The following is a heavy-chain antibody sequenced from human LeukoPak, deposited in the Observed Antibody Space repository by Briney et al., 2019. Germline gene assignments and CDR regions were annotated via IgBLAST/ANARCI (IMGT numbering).Heavy chain of an antibody. CDR2: INHSGSTT. CDR3: AREGPDGSPYYYYYYMDV. Sequence: SETLSLTCTVYGGSFSDYYWTWIRQPPGKGLEWIGEINHSGSTTNYNPSLKNRVTISVDMYKNQFSLKLSSVTAADTAVYYCAREGPDGSPYYYYYYMDVWGKGTTVTISS. J-gene: IGHJ6*03. D-gene: IGHD3-10*01. CDR1: GGSFSDYY. V-gene: IGHV4-34*01.